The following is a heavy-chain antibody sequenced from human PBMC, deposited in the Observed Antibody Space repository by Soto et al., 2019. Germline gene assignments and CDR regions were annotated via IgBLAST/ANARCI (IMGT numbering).Heavy chain of an antibody. V-gene: IGHV3-30-3*01. Sequence: QVQLVESGGGVVQPGRSLTLSCAASGFTFRSYVIHWFRQTPDKGLEWVAFISRDGSNSYYADSVKGRFPISRDNSKNALDLEMNSLRAEDTAVYYCARDDAGGSDCDLGSWGQGTLVTVSS. CDR2: ISRDGSNS. J-gene: IGHJ4*02. CDR1: GFTFRSYV. D-gene: IGHD3-10*01. CDR3: ARDDAGGSDCDLGS.